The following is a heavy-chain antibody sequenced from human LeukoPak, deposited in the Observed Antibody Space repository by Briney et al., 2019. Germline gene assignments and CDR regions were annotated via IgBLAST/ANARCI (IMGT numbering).Heavy chain of an antibody. CDR2: IKEDGSEK. J-gene: IGHJ4*02. Sequence: GGSLRLSCAASGFTFSRYWMTWVRQAPGKGLEWVATIKEDGSEKYCADSVKGRCTISRDNAKKSLYLQMNSLRAEDTATYHCARESLLGGIDYWGQGTLVTVSS. CDR1: GFTFSRYW. CDR3: ARESLLGGIDY. V-gene: IGHV3-7*04. D-gene: IGHD3-16*01.